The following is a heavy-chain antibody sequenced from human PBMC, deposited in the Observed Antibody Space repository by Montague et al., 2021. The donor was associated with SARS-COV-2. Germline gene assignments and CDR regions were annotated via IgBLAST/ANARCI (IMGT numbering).Heavy chain of an antibody. V-gene: IGHV4-59*08. CDR2: IYYSGST. CDR3: ARTYYDMLTGYYNRGAFDI. J-gene: IGHJ3*02. CDR1: GGSISSYY. Sequence: SETLSLTCTVSGGSISSYYWCWIRQPPGKGLEWIGYIYYSGSTNYNPSLKSRVTISVDTSKNQFSLKLSSVTAADTAVYYCARTYYDMLTGYYNRGAFDIWGQGTMVTVSS. D-gene: IGHD3-9*01.